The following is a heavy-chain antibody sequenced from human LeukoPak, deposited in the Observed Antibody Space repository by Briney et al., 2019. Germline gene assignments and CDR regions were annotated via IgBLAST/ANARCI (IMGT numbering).Heavy chain of an antibody. Sequence: GGSLRLSCAASGFTFDDHAMHWVRQAPGKGLEWVSGISWNSGSIDYADSVKGRFTISRDNAKNSLYLQMNSLRAEDTAVYYCARGVRPYYYYGMDVWGQGTTVTVSS. CDR3: ARGVRPYYYYGMDV. CDR1: GFTFDDHA. J-gene: IGHJ6*02. V-gene: IGHV3-9*01. CDR2: ISWNSGSI.